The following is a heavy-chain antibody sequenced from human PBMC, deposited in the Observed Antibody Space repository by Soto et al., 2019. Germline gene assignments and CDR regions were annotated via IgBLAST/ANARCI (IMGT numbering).Heavy chain of an antibody. CDR1: GFTFSSYW. CDR2: IKQDGSDK. D-gene: IGHD6-19*01. V-gene: IGHV3-7*01. J-gene: IGHJ4*02. CDR3: ARDPGGWYFFDY. Sequence: GGSLRLSCAASGFTFSSYWMSWVRQAPGKGLEWVANIKQDGSDKYFVDSVKGRFTISRDNAKNSLYLQMNSLRAEDTAVYYCARDPGGWYFFDYWGQGTLVTVSS.